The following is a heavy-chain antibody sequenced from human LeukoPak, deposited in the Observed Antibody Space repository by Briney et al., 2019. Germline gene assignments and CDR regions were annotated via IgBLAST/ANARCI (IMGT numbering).Heavy chain of an antibody. CDR2: IYTSGST. D-gene: IGHD6-13*01. CDR1: GGSISSYY. V-gene: IGHV4-4*07. Sequence: SETLSLTCTVSGGSISSYYWSWIRQPAGKGLEWIGRIYTSGSTNYNPSLKSRVTMSVDTSKNQFSLKLSSVTAADTAVYYCARDSSYSSSWSVPGWFDPWGQGILVTVSS. CDR3: ARDSSYSSSWSVPGWFDP. J-gene: IGHJ5*02.